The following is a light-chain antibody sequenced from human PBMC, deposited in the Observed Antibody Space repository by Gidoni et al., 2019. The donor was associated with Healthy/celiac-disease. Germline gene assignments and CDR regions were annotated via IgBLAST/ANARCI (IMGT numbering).Light chain of an antibody. CDR1: SSDVGGYNY. CDR3: CSYAGSLV. CDR2: DVS. Sequence: QSALTQPRSVSGSPGQSVTISCTGTSSDVGGYNYVSWYQQHPGKAPKLMIYDVSKRPSGVPDRFSGSKSGNTASLTISGLQAEDEADYYCCSYAGSLVFGGGTKLTGL. J-gene: IGLJ3*02. V-gene: IGLV2-11*01.